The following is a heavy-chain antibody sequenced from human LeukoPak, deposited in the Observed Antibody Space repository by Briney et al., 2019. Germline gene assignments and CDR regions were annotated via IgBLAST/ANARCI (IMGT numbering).Heavy chain of an antibody. Sequence: ASVKVSCKASGYTFTSYYMHWVRQAPGQGLEWMGIINPSGGSTSYAQKFQGRVTMTRDTSTSTVYMELSSLRSEDTAVYYCAGQYCSSTSCYGDYYYYGMDVWGQGTTVTVSS. D-gene: IGHD2-2*01. V-gene: IGHV1-46*01. CDR1: GYTFTSYY. J-gene: IGHJ6*02. CDR3: AGQYCSSTSCYGDYYYYGMDV. CDR2: INPSGGST.